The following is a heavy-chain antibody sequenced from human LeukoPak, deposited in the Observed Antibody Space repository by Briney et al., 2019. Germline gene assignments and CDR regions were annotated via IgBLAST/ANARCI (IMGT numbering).Heavy chain of an antibody. V-gene: IGHV1-2*02. CDR3: ARVRIAVADGNWFDP. CDR2: INPNSGGT. D-gene: IGHD6-19*01. Sequence: GASVKVSCKASGYTFTGYYMHWVRQAPGQGLEWMGWINPNSGGTNYAQKFQGRVTMTRDTSISTAYMELSRLRSDDTAVYYCARVRIAVADGNWFDPWGQGTLVTVSS. J-gene: IGHJ5*02. CDR1: GYTFTGYY.